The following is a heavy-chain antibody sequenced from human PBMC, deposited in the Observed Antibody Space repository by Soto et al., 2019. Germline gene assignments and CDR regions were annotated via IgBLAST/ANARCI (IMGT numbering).Heavy chain of an antibody. Sequence: EVKLVESGGGLVQPGGSLRISCAASGFTFRNYEMNWVRQAPGKGLEWVSYISSRATGIFYADSVKGRFTISRDDANNSLYMQMNSLRAEDTAVYYCARSRAFDGYDGGYFFDLWGQGTLVTVSS. CDR2: ISSRATGI. CDR1: GFTFRNYE. D-gene: IGHD5-12*01. V-gene: IGHV3-48*03. CDR3: ARSRAFDGYDGGYFFDL. J-gene: IGHJ4*02.